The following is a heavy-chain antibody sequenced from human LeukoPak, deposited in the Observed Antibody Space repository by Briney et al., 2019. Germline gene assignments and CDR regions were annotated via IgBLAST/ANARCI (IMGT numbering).Heavy chain of an antibody. Sequence: GGSLRLSCAASGFTFSSYAMSWVRQAPGKGLEWVSAISGSGGSTYYADSVKGRFTISRDNSKNTLYLQMNSLRAEDTAVYYCAKAAASIVVVPAASRNAFDIWGQGTMVTVSS. D-gene: IGHD2-2*01. CDR3: AKAAASIVVVPAASRNAFDI. V-gene: IGHV3-23*01. CDR1: GFTFSSYA. J-gene: IGHJ3*02. CDR2: ISGSGGST.